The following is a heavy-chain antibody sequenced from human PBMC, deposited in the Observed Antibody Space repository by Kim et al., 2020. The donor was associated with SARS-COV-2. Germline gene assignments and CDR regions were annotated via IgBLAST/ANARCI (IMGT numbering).Heavy chain of an antibody. Sequence: GGSLRLSCAASGFTFSNSAIHWVRQAPGKGLEWVGRIRSEPNSNAKSYAVSGQCMFTVASDDSKNKAQLNINSAKTAATAVYACARVPDTRLAFWLAFD. D-gene: IGHD3-3*02. CDR2: IRSEPNSNAK. J-gene: IGHJ3*02. V-gene: IGHV3-73*01. CDR1: GFTFSNSA. CDR3: ARVPDTRLAFWLAFD.